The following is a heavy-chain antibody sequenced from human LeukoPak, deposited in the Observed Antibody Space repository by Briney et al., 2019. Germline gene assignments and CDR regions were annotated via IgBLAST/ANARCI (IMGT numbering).Heavy chain of an antibody. D-gene: IGHD3-10*01. CDR2: IYYRGSA. Sequence: SETLSLTCAVYGGSFSGYYWSWIRQPPGKGLEWIGSIYYRGSAYYNPSLESRVTLSVDTSKNQFSLRLSSVTAADTAIYYCARRVLLWFGESQYYFDYWGQGTLVTVSS. V-gene: IGHV4-34*01. CDR3: ARRVLLWFGESQYYFDY. J-gene: IGHJ4*02. CDR1: GGSFSGYY.